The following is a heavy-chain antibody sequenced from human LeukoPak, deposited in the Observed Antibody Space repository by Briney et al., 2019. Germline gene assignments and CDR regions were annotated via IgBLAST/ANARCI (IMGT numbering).Heavy chain of an antibody. CDR2: IYYSGST. V-gene: IGHV4-59*12. CDR1: GGSISSYY. J-gene: IGHJ5*02. D-gene: IGHD3-22*01. CDR3: ARDGGYYYDSSGYLFSS. Sequence: MASETLSLTCTVSGGSISSYYWSWIRQPPGKGLEWIGYIYYSGSTNYNPSLKSRVTISVDTPKNQFSLKLSSVTAADTAVYYCARDGGYYYDSSGYLFSSWGQGTLVTVSS.